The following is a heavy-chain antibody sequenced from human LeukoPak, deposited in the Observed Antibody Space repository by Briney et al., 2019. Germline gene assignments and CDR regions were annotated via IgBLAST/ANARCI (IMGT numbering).Heavy chain of an antibody. Sequence: PGGSLRLSCAASRFTFSSYSMNWVRQAPGKGLEWVSSISSSSSYIYYADSVKGRFTISRDNAKNSLYLQMNSLRAEDTAVYYCARDLEDSSGLLFDYWGQGTLVTVSS. CDR2: ISSSSSYI. J-gene: IGHJ4*02. CDR1: RFTFSSYS. V-gene: IGHV3-21*01. CDR3: ARDLEDSSGLLFDY. D-gene: IGHD3-22*01.